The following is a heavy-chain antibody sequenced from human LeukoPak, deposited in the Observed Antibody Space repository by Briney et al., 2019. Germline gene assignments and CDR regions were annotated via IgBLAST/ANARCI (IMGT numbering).Heavy chain of an antibody. D-gene: IGHD1-26*01. J-gene: IGHJ6*03. V-gene: IGHV3-49*04. Sequence: PGGSLRLSCATSGFTFSSYSMNWVRQAPGKGLEWVGFIRSKAYGGTTEYAASVKGRFTISRDDSKSIAYLQMNSLKTEDTAVYYCTRWSGSYFLYYYYYMDVWGKGTTVTISS. CDR2: IRSKAYGGTT. CDR3: TRWSGSYFLYYYYYMDV. CDR1: GFTFSSYS.